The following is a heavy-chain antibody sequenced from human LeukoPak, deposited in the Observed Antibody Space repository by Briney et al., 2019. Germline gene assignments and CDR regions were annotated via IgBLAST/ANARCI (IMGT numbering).Heavy chain of an antibody. CDR2: IYSGGST. Sequence: GGSLSPSFPAPGFPVSRTYMSWVRQAPGKGLGGVSTIYSGGSTYYADSVKGRFTISRDSTKNTMHLQMNSLRAEDTAVYYCTTGIRWLQLIDYWGHGTPVTVSS. J-gene: IGHJ4*01. CDR1: GFPVSRTY. D-gene: IGHD5-24*01. V-gene: IGHV3-66*01. CDR3: TTGIRWLQLIDY.